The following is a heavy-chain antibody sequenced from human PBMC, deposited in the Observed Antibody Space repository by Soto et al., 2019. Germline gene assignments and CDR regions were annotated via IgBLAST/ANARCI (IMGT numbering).Heavy chain of an antibody. Sequence: GQGLEWMGWMNPNSGNTGYAQKCQGRVTMTRNTSISTAYIELSSLRSEDTAVYYCARVSLPGEGWYYNYYYYMDVSGKRTTVSV. CDR2: MNPNSGNT. D-gene: IGHD2-21*01. CDR3: ARVSLPGEGWYYNYYYYMDV. J-gene: IGHJ6*03. V-gene: IGHV1-8*01.